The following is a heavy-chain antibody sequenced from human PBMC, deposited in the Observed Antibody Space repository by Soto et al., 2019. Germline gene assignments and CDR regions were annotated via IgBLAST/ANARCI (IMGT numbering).Heavy chain of an antibody. J-gene: IGHJ4*02. CDR2: ISDSGST. Sequence: EVQLLESGGALVQPGGSLRLSCAASGFTFSNHDMNWVHQAPGKGLAWVSTISDSGSTYYADSVMGRFTISRDNSKNTLYLQMNSLRDKDTAVYYCARDPGGHYCTSTSCLYFFDHWGQGTMVIVSS. D-gene: IGHD2-2*01. V-gene: IGHV3-23*01. CDR3: ARDPGGHYCTSTSCLYFFDH. CDR1: GFTFSNHD.